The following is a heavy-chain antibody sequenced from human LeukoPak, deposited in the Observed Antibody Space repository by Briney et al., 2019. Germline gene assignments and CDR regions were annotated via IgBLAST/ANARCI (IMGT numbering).Heavy chain of an antibody. CDR2: INHSGST. J-gene: IGHJ4*02. D-gene: IGHD1-26*01. V-gene: IGHV4-34*01. CDR3: ARGIVGAPDY. CDR1: GGSFSGYY. Sequence: SETLSLTCAVYGGSFSGYYWSWIRQPPGKGLEWLGEINHSGSTNYNPSLKSRVTISVDTSKNQFSLKLSSVTAADAAVYYCARGIVGAPDYWGQGTLVTVSS.